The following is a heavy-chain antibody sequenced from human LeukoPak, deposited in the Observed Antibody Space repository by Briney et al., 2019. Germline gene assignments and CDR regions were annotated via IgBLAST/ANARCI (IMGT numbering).Heavy chain of an antibody. V-gene: IGHV3-43*01. CDR3: AKGAYQLLFYYYYYMDV. Sequence: GGSLRLSCAASGFTFDVYTMHWVRQAPGKGVEWVSLISLVGGSTYYADSVKGRFTISREKSTNTLYLQLNSLRTEDTALYYCAKGAYQLLFYYYYYMDVWGKGTTVTVSS. J-gene: IGHJ6*03. D-gene: IGHD2-2*01. CDR1: GFTFDVYT. CDR2: ISLVGGST.